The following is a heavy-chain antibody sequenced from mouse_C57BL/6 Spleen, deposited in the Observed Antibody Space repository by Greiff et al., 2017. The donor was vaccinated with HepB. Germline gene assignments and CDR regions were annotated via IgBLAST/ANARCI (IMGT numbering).Heavy chain of an antibody. D-gene: IGHD2-4*01. CDR1: GFTFSSYA. CDR2: ISDGGSYT. V-gene: IGHV5-4*01. J-gene: IGHJ4*01. Sequence: EVQVVESGGGLVKPGGSLKLSCAASGFTFSSYAMSWVRQTPEKRLEWVATISDGGSYTYYPDNVKGRFTISRDNAKNNLYLQMSHLKSEDTAMYYCARYDYDGSGAIDYWGQGTSVTVSS. CDR3: ARYDYDGSGAIDY.